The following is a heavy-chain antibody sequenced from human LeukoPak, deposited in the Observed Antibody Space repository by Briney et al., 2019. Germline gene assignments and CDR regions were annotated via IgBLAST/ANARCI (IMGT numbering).Heavy chain of an antibody. D-gene: IGHD4-17*01. J-gene: IGHJ3*02. CDR3: ARDRIIYGDYGDAFDI. V-gene: IGHV3-21*01. CDR1: GFTFSSYS. CDR2: ISSSSSYI. Sequence: GGSLSLFCAASGFTFSSYSMNWVRQAPGKGLEWVSSISSSSSYIYYADSVKGRFSISRDNAKNSLYLQMNSLRAEDTAVYYCARDRIIYGDYGDAFDIWGQGTMVTVSS.